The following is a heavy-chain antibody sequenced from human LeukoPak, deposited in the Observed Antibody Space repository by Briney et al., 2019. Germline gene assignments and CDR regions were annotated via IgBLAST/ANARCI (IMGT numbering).Heavy chain of an antibody. D-gene: IGHD2-8*01. CDR1: GYTFTGYY. CDR2: INPNSGGT. CDR3: ARHAYLGAFDI. Sequence: SVTVSCKSSGYTFTGYYIKWVRQAPAQGREWMGLINPNSGGTNYAQKFQGRDTITMHRSINTAHMELSRLRYEELAVYYCARHAYLGAFDIWLQGRILGVCS. V-gene: IGHV1-2*02. J-gene: IGHJ3*02.